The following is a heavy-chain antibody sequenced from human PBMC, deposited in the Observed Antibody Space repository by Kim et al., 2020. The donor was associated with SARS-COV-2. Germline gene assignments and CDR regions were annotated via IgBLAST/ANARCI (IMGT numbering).Heavy chain of an antibody. V-gene: IGHV3-30*04. CDR2: ISYDGSNK. CDR1: GFTFSSYA. D-gene: IGHD3-10*01. Sequence: GGSLRLSCAASGFTFSSYAMHWVRQAPGKGLEWVAVISYDGSNKYYADSVKGRFTISRDNSKNTLYLQMNSLRAEDTAVYYCAREGTTYYYGSGSYDLGYWGQGTLVTVSS. CDR3: AREGTTYYYGSGSYDLGY. J-gene: IGHJ4*02.